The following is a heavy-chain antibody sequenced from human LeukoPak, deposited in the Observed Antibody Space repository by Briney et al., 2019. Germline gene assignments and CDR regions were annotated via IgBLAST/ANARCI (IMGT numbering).Heavy chain of an antibody. V-gene: IGHV3-7*01. CDR1: GFTFSSYW. D-gene: IGHD1-1*01. Sequence: PGGSLRLSCAASGFTFSSYWMSWVRQAPGKGLEWVAKIKQDGSEKYYVDSVKGRFTISRDNAKNSLYLQMNSLRAKDTAVYYCAKASWVSNADAVLWGQGTVVTVSS. J-gene: IGHJ4*02. CDR3: AKASWVSNADAVL. CDR2: IKQDGSEK.